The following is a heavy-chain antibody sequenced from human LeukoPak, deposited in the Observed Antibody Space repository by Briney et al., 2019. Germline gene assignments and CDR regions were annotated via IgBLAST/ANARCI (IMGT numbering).Heavy chain of an antibody. CDR3: TRLGQSGFYYYYGMDV. Sequence: PGGSLRLSCTASGFTFGDYAMSWVRQAPGKGLEWVGFIRSKAYGGTTEYAASVKGRFTISRDDSKSIAYLQMNSLKTEDTAVYYRTRLGQSGFYYYYGMDVWGQGTTVTVSS. CDR2: IRSKAYGGTT. V-gene: IGHV3-49*04. CDR1: GFTFGDYA. D-gene: IGHD3-3*01. J-gene: IGHJ6*02.